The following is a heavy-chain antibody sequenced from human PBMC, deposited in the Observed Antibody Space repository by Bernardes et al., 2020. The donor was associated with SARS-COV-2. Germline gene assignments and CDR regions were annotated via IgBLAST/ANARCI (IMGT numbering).Heavy chain of an antibody. D-gene: IGHD3-3*01. Sequence: GGSLRLSCVASGISFSNYAMSWVRQAPGRGLEWVSVITGNGDITYYADSVKGRFTISRDNSKNTLYLQMNSLRAEDTAIYYCAKGSFGVELLHAFGIWGQGTMVTVSS. CDR2: ITGNGDIT. V-gene: IGHV3-23*01. CDR3: AKGSFGVELLHAFGI. J-gene: IGHJ3*02. CDR1: GISFSNYA.